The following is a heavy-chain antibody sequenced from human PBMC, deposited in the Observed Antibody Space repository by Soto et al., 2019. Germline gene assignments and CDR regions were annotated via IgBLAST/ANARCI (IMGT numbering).Heavy chain of an antibody. CDR1: GVSFSGYY. V-gene: IGHV4-34*01. Sequence: SETLSLTCAVYGVSFSGYYWSWIRQPPGKGLEWIGEINHSGSTNYNPSLKSRVTISVDTSKNQFSLKLSSVTAADTAVYYCARGRIYYYYYMDVWGKGTTVTVSS. D-gene: IGHD2-15*01. CDR3: ARGRIYYYYYMDV. J-gene: IGHJ6*03. CDR2: INHSGST.